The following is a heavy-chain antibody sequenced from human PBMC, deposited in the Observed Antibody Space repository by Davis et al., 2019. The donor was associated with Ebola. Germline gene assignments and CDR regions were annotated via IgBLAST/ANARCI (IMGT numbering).Heavy chain of an antibody. CDR2: ISSSSSYI. Sequence: GESLKISCAASGFTVSSNYMSWVRQAPGKGLEWVSSISSSSSYIYYADSVKGRFTISRDNAKNSLYLQMNSLRAEDTAVYYCARVSRYYYYGMDVWGQGTTVTVSS. V-gene: IGHV3-21*01. J-gene: IGHJ6*02. CDR1: GFTVSSNY. CDR3: ARVSRYYYYGMDV.